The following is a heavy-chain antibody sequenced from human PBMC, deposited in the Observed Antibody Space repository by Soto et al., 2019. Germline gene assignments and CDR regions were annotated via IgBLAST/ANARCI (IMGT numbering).Heavy chain of an antibody. Sequence: PAATLSLTCSLCGNCMTSGGSYWRWVRHVRGKGLEWGGSIYYTGATYFNPSLKSRITVTMDTSKNESSLRLTSLTTAVTVVYFCARGAPRHRYFPTYFHFWGQGTLVTVSS. J-gene: IGHJ4*02. V-gene: IGHV4-39*07. CDR2: IYYTGAT. CDR3: ARGAPRHRYFPTYFHF. CDR1: GNCMTSGGSY. D-gene: IGHD1-20*01.